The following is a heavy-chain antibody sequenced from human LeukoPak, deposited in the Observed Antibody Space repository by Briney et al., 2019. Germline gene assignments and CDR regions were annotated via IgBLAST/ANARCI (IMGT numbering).Heavy chain of an antibody. Sequence: SVKVSFKASGGTFSSYAISWVRQAPGQGLEWMGGIIPIFGTANYAQKFQGRVTITTDESTSTAYMELSSLRSEDTAVYYCARAPSSGYDDPDFDYWGQGTLVTVSS. CDR2: IIPIFGTA. J-gene: IGHJ4*02. CDR3: ARAPSSGYDDPDFDY. CDR1: GGTFSSYA. V-gene: IGHV1-69*05. D-gene: IGHD5-12*01.